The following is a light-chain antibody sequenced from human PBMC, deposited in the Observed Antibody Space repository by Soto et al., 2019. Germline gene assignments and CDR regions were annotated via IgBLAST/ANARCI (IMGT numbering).Light chain of an antibody. J-gene: IGLJ3*02. CDR2: GNS. Sequence: QSVLTQPPSVSGSPGQRVTISCTGSNSNIGAGYDVHWYQHLPGTAPKLLIYGNSNRPSGVPDRFSGSKSGTSASLAITWLQAEDEADYYGQSYDSSLSGSGVFGGGTKVTVL. CDR1: NSNIGAGYD. V-gene: IGLV1-40*01. CDR3: QSYDSSLSGSGV.